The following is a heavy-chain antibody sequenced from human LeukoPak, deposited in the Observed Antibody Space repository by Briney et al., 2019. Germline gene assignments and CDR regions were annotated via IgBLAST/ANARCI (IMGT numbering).Heavy chain of an antibody. CDR1: GYTFTSYG. V-gene: IGHV1-18*01. D-gene: IGHD3-22*01. Sequence: ASVKVSCKASGYTFTSYGISWVRQAPGQGLEWMGWISGYNGNTNYAQKLQGRVTMTTDTSTSTAYMELRSLRSDDTAVYYCARDPATTYYYDSSGYYHFDYWGQGTLVTVSS. J-gene: IGHJ4*02. CDR2: ISGYNGNT. CDR3: ARDPATTYYYDSSGYYHFDY.